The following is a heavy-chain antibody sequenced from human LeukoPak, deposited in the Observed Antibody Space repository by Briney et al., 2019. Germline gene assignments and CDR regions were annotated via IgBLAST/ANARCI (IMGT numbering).Heavy chain of an antibody. Sequence: PSETLSLTCTVSGGSISSGSYYWSWIRQPAGKGLEWIGRIYTSGGTNYNPPLKSRVTISVDTSKNQFSLKLSSVTAADTAVYYCARETQYCSGGSCYDYYYYYGMDVWGQGTTVTVSS. CDR2: IYTSGGT. D-gene: IGHD2-15*01. V-gene: IGHV4-61*02. CDR1: GGSISSGSYY. J-gene: IGHJ6*02. CDR3: ARETQYCSGGSCYDYYYYYGMDV.